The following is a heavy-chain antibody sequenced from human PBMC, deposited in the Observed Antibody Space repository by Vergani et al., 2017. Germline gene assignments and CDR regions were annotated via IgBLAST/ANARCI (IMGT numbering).Heavy chain of an antibody. V-gene: IGHV3-30*02. CDR2: IRYDGSNP. Sequence: QEQLLQSGGGVVQPGGSLRLSCIGSGYTFGHFDMHWVRQAPVKGLAWVAFIRYDGSNPQYIDSVKGRFTISRDNSKDTIFLQMNVLRPEDTGTYFCTKKRGSLYYSGVDVAVQGTTITDTS. J-gene: IGHJ6*02. CDR3: TKKRGSLYYSGVDV. CDR1: GYTFGHFD. D-gene: IGHD5-24*01.